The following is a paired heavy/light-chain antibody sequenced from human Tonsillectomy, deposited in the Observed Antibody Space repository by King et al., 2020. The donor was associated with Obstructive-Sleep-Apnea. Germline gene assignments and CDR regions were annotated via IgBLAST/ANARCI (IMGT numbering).Heavy chain of an antibody. CDR1: GYTFTDYY. J-gene: IGHJ4*02. V-gene: IGHV1-2*02. D-gene: IGHD1-26*01. CDR3: AREKWEPTGELDY. Sequence: QVQLVHSGAEVKKPGASVKVSCKASGYTFTDYYIHWVRQAPGQGLEWMGWLNPYNGGTNYAQKFQGRVTMTRDTSITTAYMELSSLRSDDTAIYFCAREKWEPTGELDYWGQGTLVTVSS. CDR2: LNPYNGGT.
Light chain of an antibody. CDR3: SSYAVNNNWV. J-gene: IGLJ3*02. Sequence: QSALTQPPSASGSPGQSVTISCTGTSSDVGGYNYVSWYQQHPGKAPKLMIYEVTKRPSGVPDRFSGSKSGNTASLTVSGLQAEDEADYYCSSYAVNNNWVFGGGTKLTVL. V-gene: IGLV2-8*01. CDR1: SSDVGGYNY. CDR2: EVT.